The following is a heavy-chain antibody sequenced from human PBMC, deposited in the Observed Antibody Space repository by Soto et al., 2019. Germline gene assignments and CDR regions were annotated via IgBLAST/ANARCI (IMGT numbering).Heavy chain of an antibody. D-gene: IGHD3-10*01. J-gene: IGHJ5*02. V-gene: IGHV1-18*01. CDR2: ISDSNGNT. CDR3: ARDGGKNYYGSGSYHWFDP. CDR1: GYTFTSYG. Sequence: QVQLVQSGAEVKKPGASVKVSCKASGYTFTSYGITWVRQAPGQGLEWMGWISDSNGNTNYAQKLQGRVTMTTDASTSPAYMEVRSLRSDDTAVYYCARDGGKNYYGSGSYHWFDPWGQGTLVTVSS.